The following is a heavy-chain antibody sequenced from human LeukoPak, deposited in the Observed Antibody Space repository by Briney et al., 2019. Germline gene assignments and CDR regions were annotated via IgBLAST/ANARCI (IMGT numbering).Heavy chain of an antibody. Sequence: PGGSLRLSCVASGFTFSTSGIHWVRQSPGKGLDWVAFIRNDGNKKNYAESVKGRFTISRDNSKNTLYLQMDSLSAEDTAVYYCVKVDTGGQGTLVTVSS. CDR1: GFTFSTSG. CDR3: VKVDT. V-gene: IGHV3-30*02. D-gene: IGHD2-8*02. CDR2: IRNDGNKK. J-gene: IGHJ4*02.